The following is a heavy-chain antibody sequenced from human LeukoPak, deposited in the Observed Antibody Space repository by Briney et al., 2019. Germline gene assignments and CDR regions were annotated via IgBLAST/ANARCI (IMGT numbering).Heavy chain of an antibody. CDR2: ISAYNGNT. Sequence: GASVKVSCKASGGTFSSYAISWVRQAPGQGLEWMGWISAYNGNTNYAQKLQGRVTMTTDTSTSTAYMELRSLRSDDTAVYYCARDRGYSYGYGMDVWGQGTTVTVSS. CDR3: ARDRGYSYGYGMDV. V-gene: IGHV1-18*01. D-gene: IGHD5-18*01. J-gene: IGHJ6*02. CDR1: GGTFSSYA.